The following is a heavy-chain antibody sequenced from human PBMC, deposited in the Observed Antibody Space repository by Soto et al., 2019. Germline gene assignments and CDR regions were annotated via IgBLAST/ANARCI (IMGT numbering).Heavy chain of an antibody. D-gene: IGHD1-1*01. CDR1: GGSISSGGYY. CDR2: IYYSGST. V-gene: IGHV4-61*08. J-gene: IGHJ4*02. CDR3: ARVNNGHNWNYFDY. Sequence: SETLSLTCTVSGGSISSGGYYWSWIRQPPGKGLEWIGYIYYSGSTNYNPSLKSRVTISVDTSKNQFSLKLSSVTAADTAVYYCARVNNGHNWNYFDYWSQGTLVTVSS.